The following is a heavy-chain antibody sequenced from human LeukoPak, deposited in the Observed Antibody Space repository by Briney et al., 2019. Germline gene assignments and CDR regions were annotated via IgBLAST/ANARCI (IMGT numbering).Heavy chain of an antibody. J-gene: IGHJ6*02. V-gene: IGHV3-74*01. CDR1: GFTFSSYW. CDR2: INSDGSST. D-gene: IGHD2-8*01. CDR3: ARDDRVLVYAKSYYYYYGMDV. Sequence: QPGGSLRLSCAASGFTFSSYWMHWVRQAPGKGLVWVSRINSDGSSTSYADSVKGRFTISRDNAKNSLYLQMNSLRAEDTAVYYCARDDRVLVYAKSYYYYYGMDVWGQGTTVTVSS.